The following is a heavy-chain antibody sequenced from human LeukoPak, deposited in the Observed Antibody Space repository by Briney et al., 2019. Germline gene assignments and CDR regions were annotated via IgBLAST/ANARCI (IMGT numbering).Heavy chain of an antibody. J-gene: IGHJ3*02. CDR1: GFSFTSYW. D-gene: IGHD2-15*01. V-gene: IGHV5-51*01. CDR2: IYPTDSET. CDR3: ARRGYCSGGSCYSNAFDI. Sequence: GESLKISCKGSGFSFTSYWIAWVRQMPGKGLECMGIIYPTDSETRYSPPFQDQVTISADKSISTAYLQWNSLKASDTAMYYCARRGYCSGGSCYSNAFDIWGQGTVVTVSS.